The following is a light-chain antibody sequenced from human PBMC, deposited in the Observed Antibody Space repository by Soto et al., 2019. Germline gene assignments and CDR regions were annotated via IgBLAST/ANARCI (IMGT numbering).Light chain of an antibody. CDR1: QSVLYSSNNKNY. J-gene: IGKJ2*01. V-gene: IGKV4-1*01. CDR3: QQYESTPPT. CDR2: WAS. Sequence: DIVMTQSPDSLAVSLGERATINCKSSQSVLYSSNNKNYLAWYQQRPGQPPKLLIYWASTRESGVTDRFSGSGSRTDFTLTITSLQAEDVAVYYFQQYESTPPTFGQGTKLEIK.